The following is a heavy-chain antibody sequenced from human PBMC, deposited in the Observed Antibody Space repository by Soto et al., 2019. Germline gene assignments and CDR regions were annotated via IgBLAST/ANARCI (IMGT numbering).Heavy chain of an antibody. Sequence: GGSLRLSCAASGFTFCSYSVNWVRQAPGKGLEWVSSISSSSSYIYYADSVKGRFTTSRDNAKNSLYLQMNSLRAEDTAVYYCARDSARGYSGYGIFDYWGQGTLVTVSS. CDR2: ISSSSSYI. CDR3: ARDSARGYSGYGIFDY. D-gene: IGHD5-12*01. CDR1: GFTFCSYS. J-gene: IGHJ4*02. V-gene: IGHV3-21*01.